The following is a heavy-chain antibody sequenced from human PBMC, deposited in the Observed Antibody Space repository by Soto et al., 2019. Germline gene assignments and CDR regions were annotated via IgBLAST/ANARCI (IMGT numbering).Heavy chain of an antibody. D-gene: IGHD1-26*01. V-gene: IGHV3-15*01. CDR2: IKSKADGGTT. J-gene: IGHJ6*04. CDR1: EGSRTHLG. Sequence: SYPAGEGSRTHLGRPWINKQQGKGQEWLPRIKSKADGGTTDYVATVKGRFTISRDDSKSTLYLQMNSLKTEDTAVYYCTTRGGSYRHARDYYYYGMAVWREGTTVIVTS. CDR3: TTRGGSYRHARDYYYYGMAV.